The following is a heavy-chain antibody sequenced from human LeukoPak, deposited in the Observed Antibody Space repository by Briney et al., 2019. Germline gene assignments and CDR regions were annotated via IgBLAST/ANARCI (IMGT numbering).Heavy chain of an antibody. CDR3: TRQNPPAHYWTLEY. CDR1: GFTFSGSA. Sequence: GGSLRLSCAASGFTFSGSAMHWVRQASGKGLEWVGRIRSKANSYATAYAASVKGRFTISRDDSKNTAYLQMNSLKTEDTAVYYCTRQNPPAHYWTLEYWGQGTLVTVSS. J-gene: IGHJ4*02. CDR2: IRSKANSYAT. V-gene: IGHV3-73*01. D-gene: IGHD4/OR15-4a*01.